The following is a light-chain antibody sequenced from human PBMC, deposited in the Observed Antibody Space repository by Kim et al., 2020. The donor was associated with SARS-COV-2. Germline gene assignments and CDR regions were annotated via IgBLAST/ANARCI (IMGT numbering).Light chain of an antibody. Sequence: QSVLTQPASVSGSPGQSITISCTGTSSDVGGYNYVSWYQQHPDKAPKLMIYDVSNRPSGVSTRFSGSKSGNTASLTISGLQAEDEADYYCCSYTGSNTLPYVFGTGTKVTVL. V-gene: IGLV2-14*03. CDR2: DVS. J-gene: IGLJ1*01. CDR3: CSYTGSNTLPYV. CDR1: SSDVGGYNY.